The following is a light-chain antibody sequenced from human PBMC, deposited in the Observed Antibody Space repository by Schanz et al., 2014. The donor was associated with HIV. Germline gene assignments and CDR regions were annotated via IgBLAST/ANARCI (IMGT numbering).Light chain of an antibody. V-gene: IGLV2-14*03. Sequence: QSVLTQPPSASGSPGQSVTISCTGTSSDVGAYNYVSWYQQHPGQAPKLLIYDVTYRPSGISNRFSGSKSAYTASLTISGLQPEDEADYYCSSYTTSSTLVFGGGIKLTVL. CDR3: SSYTTSSTLV. CDR2: DVT. CDR1: SSDVGAYNY. J-gene: IGLJ2*01.